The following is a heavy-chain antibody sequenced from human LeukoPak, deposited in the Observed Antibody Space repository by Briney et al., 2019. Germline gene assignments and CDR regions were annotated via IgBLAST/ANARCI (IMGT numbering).Heavy chain of an antibody. CDR3: ARTRIAVAGTSDYYYGMDV. Sequence: ASVKVSCKASGYTFTSYDINWVRQATGQGLEWMGWMNPNSGNTGYAQKFQGRVTMTRNTSISTAYMELSSLRAEDTAVYYCARTRIAVAGTSDYYYGMDVWGQGTTVTVSS. CDR2: MNPNSGNT. CDR1: GYTFTSYD. J-gene: IGHJ6*02. D-gene: IGHD6-19*01. V-gene: IGHV1-8*01.